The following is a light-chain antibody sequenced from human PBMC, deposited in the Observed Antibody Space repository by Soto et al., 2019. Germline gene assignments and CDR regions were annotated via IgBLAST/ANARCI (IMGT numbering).Light chain of an antibody. CDR2: KAS. Sequence: DIQMTQSPSTLSASVGDRVTITCRASESISNFLAWYQQKPGKAPNLLIYKASSLESGVPSRFSGSGSGTEFTLTISSLQPDDFATYYCQEYNSYSWTFGQGTKVDIK. CDR1: ESISNF. CDR3: QEYNSYSWT. V-gene: IGKV1-5*03. J-gene: IGKJ1*01.